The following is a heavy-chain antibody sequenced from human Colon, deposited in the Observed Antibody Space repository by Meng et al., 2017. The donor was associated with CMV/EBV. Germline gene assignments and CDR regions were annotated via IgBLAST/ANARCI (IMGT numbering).Heavy chain of an antibody. V-gene: IGHV3-23*01. D-gene: IGHD3-16*01. J-gene: IGHJ4*02. CDR3: AKESGYGFLGSNYFDS. CDR2: ITGRGTDT. Sequence: GFTFSDNAMGWVRQAPGQGLDWVSAITGRGTDTYYADSVRGRFTIFRDNSNNTLYLQMNSLRAADTAVYYCAKESGYGFLGSNYFDSWGQGTLVTVSS. CDR1: GFTFSDNA.